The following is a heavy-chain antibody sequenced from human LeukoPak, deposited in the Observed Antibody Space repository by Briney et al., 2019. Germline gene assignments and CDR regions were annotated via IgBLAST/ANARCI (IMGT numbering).Heavy chain of an antibody. D-gene: IGHD6-19*01. CDR3: ARPGIAVAGEFFDY. Sequence: PGGSLRLSCAASGFTFSSYSMNWVRQAPGKGLEWVSFIRGSSSYIYYADSVKGRFTISRDNAKNSLYLQMNSLRAEDTAVYYCARPGIAVAGEFFDYWGQGTLVTVSP. V-gene: IGHV3-21*01. CDR1: GFTFSSYS. CDR2: IRGSSSYI. J-gene: IGHJ4*02.